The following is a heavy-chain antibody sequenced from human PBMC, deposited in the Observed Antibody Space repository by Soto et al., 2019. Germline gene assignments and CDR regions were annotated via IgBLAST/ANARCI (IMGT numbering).Heavy chain of an antibody. CDR3: PRTWVLTPTKSSWFDP. Sequence: QVILKESGPVLVKPTETLTLTCTVSGFSLSNPKLGVSWIRQPPGKALEWLAHIFSNDEKSYSTSLKSRLTSPNNTYKIHVLPPMTTIDPLATATYYCPRTWVLTPTKSSWFDPWRQVTLVTVSS. CDR1: GFSLSNPKLG. J-gene: IGHJ5*02. D-gene: IGHD5-12*01. V-gene: IGHV2-26*01. CDR2: IFSNDEK.